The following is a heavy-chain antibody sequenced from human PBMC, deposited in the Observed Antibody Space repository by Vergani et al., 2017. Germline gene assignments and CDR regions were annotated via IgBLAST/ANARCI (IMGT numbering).Heavy chain of an antibody. Sequence: EVHLLESGGGQVEAGGSLRLSCVASGFTFSNSAMSWVRQTSGKGLEWVSAISGHGYRTYYADSVKGRFTISRDNSKNTVYLQMNSLKAEDRATYYCASEERSNTSPFVGDWGQGTLVTV. J-gene: IGHJ4*02. V-gene: IGHV3-23*01. CDR2: ISGHGYRT. D-gene: IGHD2/OR15-2a*01. CDR1: GFTFSNSA. CDR3: ASEERSNTSPFVGD.